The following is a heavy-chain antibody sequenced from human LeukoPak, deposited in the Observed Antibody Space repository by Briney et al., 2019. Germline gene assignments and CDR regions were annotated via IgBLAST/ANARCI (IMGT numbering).Heavy chain of an antibody. J-gene: IGHJ4*02. CDR2: IKQDGSEK. CDR1: GFTFSSYW. CDR3: ARVRYYGSGSYTYYFDY. Sequence: GGSLRLSCAASGFTFSSYWMSWARQAPGKGLEWVANIKQDGSEKYYVDSVKGRFTISRDNAKNSLYLQMNSLRAEDTAVYYCARVRYYGSGSYTYYFDYWGQGTLVTVSS. V-gene: IGHV3-7*01. D-gene: IGHD3-10*01.